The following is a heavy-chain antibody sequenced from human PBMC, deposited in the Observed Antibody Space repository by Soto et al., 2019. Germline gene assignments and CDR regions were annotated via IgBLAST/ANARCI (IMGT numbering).Heavy chain of an antibody. CDR1: GFTFSSYA. V-gene: IGHV3-23*01. Sequence: GGSLRLSCAASGFTFSSYAMSWVRQAPGKGLEWVSAISGSGGSTYYADSVKGRFTISRDNSKNTLYLQMNSLRAEDTDVYYCEKDLFGWDIVVVPADILDYWGQGTLVTVSS. CDR2: ISGSGGST. CDR3: EKDLFGWDIVVVPADILDY. J-gene: IGHJ4*02. D-gene: IGHD2-2*02.